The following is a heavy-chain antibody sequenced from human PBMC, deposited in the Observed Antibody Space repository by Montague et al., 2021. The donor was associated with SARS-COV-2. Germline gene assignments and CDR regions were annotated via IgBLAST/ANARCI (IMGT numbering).Heavy chain of an antibody. J-gene: IGHJ3*02. Sequence: SETLSLTCTVSGFSIGSGDYWGWIRQAPGKGLEWIGSIYHSGTTXYNPSLQSRLTMSIDTSTNQFSLRLASVTAADTAVFFCVREKAGGLRNVFDIWGQGTTVTVSS. CDR2: IYHSGTT. V-gene: IGHV4-38-2*02. CDR1: GFSIGSGDY. CDR3: VREKAGGLRNVFDI.